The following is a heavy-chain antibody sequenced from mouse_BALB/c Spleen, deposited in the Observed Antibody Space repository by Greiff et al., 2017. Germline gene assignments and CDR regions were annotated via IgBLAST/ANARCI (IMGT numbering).Heavy chain of an antibody. CDR2: INPNNGGT. CDR3: AGWALSTATDWYFDD. J-gene: IGHJ1*01. CDR1: GYTFTDYN. V-gene: IGHV1-18*01. D-gene: IGHD1-2*01. Sequence: VQLQQSGPELVKPGASVKIPCKASGYTFTDYNMDWVKQSHGKSLEWIGDINPNNGGTIYNQKFKGKATLTVDKSSSTAYMELRSLTSEDTAVYYCAGWALSTATDWYFDDWGAGTTVTVSS.